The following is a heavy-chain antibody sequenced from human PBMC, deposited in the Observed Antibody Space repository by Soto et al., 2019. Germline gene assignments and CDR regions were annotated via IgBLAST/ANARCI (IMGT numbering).Heavy chain of an antibody. D-gene: IGHD6-13*01. Sequence: QLQLQESGPGLVKPSETRSLTCTVSVGSISSSSYYWGWIRQPTGKGLEWIGSIYYSGSTYYNPSLKTRVTISVDTSKNQFSLKLSSVTAADTAVYYCSRLDSSRVFDYWGQGTLVTVSS. V-gene: IGHV4-39*01. J-gene: IGHJ4*02. CDR1: VGSISSSSYY. CDR2: IYYSGST. CDR3: SRLDSSRVFDY.